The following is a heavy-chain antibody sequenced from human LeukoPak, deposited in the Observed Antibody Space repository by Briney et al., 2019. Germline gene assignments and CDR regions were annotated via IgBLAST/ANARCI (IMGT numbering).Heavy chain of an antibody. Sequence: SETLSFTCAVYGGSFSGYYWSWIRQPPGKGLGWIGEINHSGSTNYNPSLKSRVTISVDTSKNQFSLKLSSVTAADTAVYYCASRQLWLRRGWFDPWGQGTLVTVSS. CDR1: GGSFSGYY. CDR2: INHSGST. J-gene: IGHJ5*02. D-gene: IGHD5-18*01. V-gene: IGHV4-34*01. CDR3: ASRQLWLRRGWFDP.